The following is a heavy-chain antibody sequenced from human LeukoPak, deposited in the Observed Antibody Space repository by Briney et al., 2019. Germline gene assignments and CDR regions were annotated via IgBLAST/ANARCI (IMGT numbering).Heavy chain of an antibody. CDR1: GGSFSGYY. CDR3: ARGHENGIQLWFAY. D-gene: IGHD5-18*01. V-gene: IGHV4-34*01. Sequence: SETLSLTCAVYGGSFSGYYWSWVRQPPGKGLEWIGEINHSGSTNYNPSLKSRVTISVDTSKNQFSLKLSSVTAADTAVYYCARGHENGIQLWFAYWGQGTLVTVSS. J-gene: IGHJ4*02. CDR2: INHSGST.